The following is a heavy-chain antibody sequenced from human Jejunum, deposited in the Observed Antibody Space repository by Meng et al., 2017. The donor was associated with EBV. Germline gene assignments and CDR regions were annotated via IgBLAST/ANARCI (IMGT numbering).Heavy chain of an antibody. Sequence: QGGEGIVKASETLSLISAVYRGSFSGYYWSWIRQHTGKGLEWIGEINHSGSTNYNPSLRSRVTISVETSKNQFSLRLNSVTAADTAVYYCARVAFSYTTRSLDSWGQGTLVTVSS. CDR1: RGSFSGYY. CDR2: INHSGST. V-gene: IGHV4-34*02. D-gene: IGHD3-16*02. J-gene: IGHJ4*02. CDR3: ARVAFSYTTRSLDS.